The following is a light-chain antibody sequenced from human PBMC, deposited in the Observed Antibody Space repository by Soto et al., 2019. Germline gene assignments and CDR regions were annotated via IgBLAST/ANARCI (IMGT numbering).Light chain of an antibody. CDR3: QQRDTWPPFT. CDR1: QNIGNR. CDR2: DAS. V-gene: IGKV3-11*01. J-gene: IGKJ3*01. Sequence: EIVLTQSPATLSLSPGERATLSCRASQNIGNRLAWYQQKSGQAPRLLIYDASNRATGIPAKFSGSGSGTDFTLTISCLVPEDFTVYYCQQRDTWPPFTFGPGTKVDVK.